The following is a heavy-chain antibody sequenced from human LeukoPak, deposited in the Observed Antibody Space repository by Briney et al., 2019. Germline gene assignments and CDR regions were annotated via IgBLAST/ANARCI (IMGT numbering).Heavy chain of an antibody. CDR3: AKVLAYYFDY. Sequence: GGSLRLSCGASGFTFSSYAMSWVRQAPGKGLEWVSAIGSGTYYADSVKGRFTISRDHSKNTLYLQMNSLRAEDTAVYYCAKVLAYYFDYWGQGTLVTVSS. J-gene: IGHJ4*02. CDR1: GFTFSSYA. CDR2: IGSGT. V-gene: IGHV3-23*01.